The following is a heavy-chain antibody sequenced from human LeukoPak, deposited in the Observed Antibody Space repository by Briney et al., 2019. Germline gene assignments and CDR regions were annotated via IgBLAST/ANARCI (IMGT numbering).Heavy chain of an antibody. CDR1: GYIVTNSR. CDR3: ARRVRFGSRWDFDY. D-gene: IGHD6-13*01. J-gene: IGHJ4*02. Sequence: GESLKISCKGSGYIVTNSRISWVRQMPGKGLEWMGTTDPSDSNTNYSPSFQGHVTISADKSITTAWLQWSSLEASDTAMYYCARRVRFGSRWDFDYWGQGTLVTVSS. V-gene: IGHV5-10-1*01. CDR2: TDPSDSNT.